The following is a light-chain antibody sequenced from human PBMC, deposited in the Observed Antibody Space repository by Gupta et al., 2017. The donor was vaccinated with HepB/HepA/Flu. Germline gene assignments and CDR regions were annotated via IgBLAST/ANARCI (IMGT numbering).Light chain of an antibody. V-gene: IGKV3-20*01. CDR3: QQDSRSIT. J-gene: IGKJ5*01. CDR1: QTVSSGY. Sequence: EFVLTQSPGTLSLSPGERATLSCRASQTVSSGYLDWYQQKPGQPPRLLIYDASSRATGIPARFSGSGSGTDFTLTISRREPEDFAVYYCQQDSRSITFGQGTQVEIK. CDR2: DAS.